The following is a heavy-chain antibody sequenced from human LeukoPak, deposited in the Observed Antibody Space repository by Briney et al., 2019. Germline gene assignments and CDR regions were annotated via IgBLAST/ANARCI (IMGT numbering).Heavy chain of an antibody. D-gene: IGHD1-26*01. CDR3: ARHAVVVVGATRWFDP. V-gene: IGHV4-39*01. CDR1: GGSSSSSSYY. CDR2: IYYSGST. Sequence: SETLSLTCTVSGGSSSSSSYYWGWIRQPPGKGLEWIGSIYYSGSTYYNPSLKSRVTISVDTSKNQFSLKLSSVTAADTAVYYCARHAVVVVGATRWFDPWGQGTLVTVSS. J-gene: IGHJ5*02.